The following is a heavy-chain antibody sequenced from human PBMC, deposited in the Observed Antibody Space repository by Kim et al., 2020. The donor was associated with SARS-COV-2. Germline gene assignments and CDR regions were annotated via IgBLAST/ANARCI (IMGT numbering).Heavy chain of an antibody. D-gene: IGHD3-10*01. CDR1: GFTFSSYW. Sequence: GGSLRLSCAASGFTFSSYWMHWVRQAPGKGLVWVSRINSDGSSTSYADSVKGRFTISRDNAKNTLYLQMNSLRAEDTAVYYCARGGMVYYYGSGSWRHFDYWGQGTLVTVSS. V-gene: IGHV3-74*01. CDR3: ARGGMVYYYGSGSWRHFDY. CDR2: INSDGSST. J-gene: IGHJ4*02.